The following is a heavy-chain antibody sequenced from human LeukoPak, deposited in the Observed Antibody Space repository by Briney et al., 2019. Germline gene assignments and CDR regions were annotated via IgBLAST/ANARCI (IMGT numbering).Heavy chain of an antibody. CDR2: IVVGSGNT. CDR1: GFTFTSSA. Sequence: SVKVSCKASGFTFTSSAMQWVRQARGQRLEWIGWIVVGSGNTNYAQKFQERVTITRDMSTSTAYMELSSLRSEDTAVYYCAALAIAAAGPESDYWGQGTLVTVSS. D-gene: IGHD6-13*01. J-gene: IGHJ4*02. V-gene: IGHV1-58*02. CDR3: AALAIAAAGPESDY.